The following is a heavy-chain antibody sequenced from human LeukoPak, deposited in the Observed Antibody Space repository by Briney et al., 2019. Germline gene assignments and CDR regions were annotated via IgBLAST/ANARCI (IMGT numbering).Heavy chain of an antibody. CDR1: GYTFTGYY. Sequence: ASVKVSCKASGYTFTGYYMHWVRQAPGQGLEWMGWINPNSGGTNYAQKFQGWVTMTRDTSISTAYMELSRLRSDDTAVYYCARGDIVVLPAGMPHNWFDPWGQGTLVTVSS. V-gene: IGHV1-2*04. J-gene: IGHJ5*02. CDR3: ARGDIVVLPAGMPHNWFDP. D-gene: IGHD2-2*01. CDR2: INPNSGGT.